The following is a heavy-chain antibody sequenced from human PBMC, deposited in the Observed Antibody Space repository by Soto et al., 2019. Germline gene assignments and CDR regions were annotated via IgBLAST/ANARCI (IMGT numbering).Heavy chain of an antibody. D-gene: IGHD2-8*01. CDR3: ARGLSLSEWWFDY. Sequence: PGGSLRLSCAVSGFTVSSNYMNWVRRAPGKGLEWVSVIYSGGTTDYADSVKGRFTISRDSPKNTLYLQMNSLRAEDTAVYYCARGLSLSEWWFDYWGQGTLVTVSS. J-gene: IGHJ4*02. CDR2: IYSGGTT. V-gene: IGHV3-53*01. CDR1: GFTVSSNY.